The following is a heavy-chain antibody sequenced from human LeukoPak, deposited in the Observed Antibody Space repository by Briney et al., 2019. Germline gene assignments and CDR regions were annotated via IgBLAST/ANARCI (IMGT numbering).Heavy chain of an antibody. CDR1: GFTFSSFE. CDR2: ISRSGGTL. V-gene: IGHV3-48*03. Sequence: GGSLRLSCAASGFTFSSFEMNWVRQAPGKGLEWVSYISRSGGTLYYADSVKGRFTISRGNTKNLLYLQMNSLRAEDTAVYYCAKGQNSHFDYWGQGTLVTVSS. CDR3: AKGQNSHFDY. D-gene: IGHD2/OR15-2a*01. J-gene: IGHJ4*02.